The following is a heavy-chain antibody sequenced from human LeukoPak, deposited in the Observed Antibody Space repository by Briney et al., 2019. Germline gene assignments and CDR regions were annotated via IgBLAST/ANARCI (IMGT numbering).Heavy chain of an antibody. D-gene: IGHD6-19*01. CDR2: IYHSGST. Sequence: PSETLSLTCTVSGGSISSSFYYWGWIRQPPGKGLEWIGSIYHSGSTNYNPSLKSRVTISVDTSKNQLSLKLSSVTAADTAVYYCARGRSQWLDLRQFDYWGQGTLVTVSS. CDR3: ARGRSQWLDLRQFDY. J-gene: IGHJ4*02. V-gene: IGHV4-39*07. CDR1: GGSISSSFYY.